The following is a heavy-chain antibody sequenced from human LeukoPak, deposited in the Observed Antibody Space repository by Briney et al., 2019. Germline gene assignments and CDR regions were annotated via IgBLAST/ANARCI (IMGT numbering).Heavy chain of an antibody. V-gene: IGHV3-33*01. CDR3: ARAPGPFDY. Sequence: GGSLRLSCAASGFTFSTYGMHWVRQAPGKGLEWVAVIWFDGSNKYYADSVKGRFTISRDNSKNTLYLQMNSLRGEDTAVYYCARAPGPFDYWGQGTLVTASS. J-gene: IGHJ4*02. CDR1: GFTFSTYG. CDR2: IWFDGSNK. D-gene: IGHD1-14*01.